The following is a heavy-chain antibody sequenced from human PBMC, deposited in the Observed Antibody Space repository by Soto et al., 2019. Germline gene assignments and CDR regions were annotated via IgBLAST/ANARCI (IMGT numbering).Heavy chain of an antibody. CDR3: AKGVVAARGGDAFDI. CDR1: GFTFSSYA. D-gene: IGHD2-15*01. V-gene: IGHV3-23*01. CDR2: ISGSGGST. J-gene: IGHJ3*02. Sequence: EVQLLESGGGLVQPGGSLRLSCAASGFTFSSYAMSWVRQAPGKGLEWVSAISGSGGSTYYADSVKGRFPISRDNSKNTLNPQMNTLRAEDTAVYYCAKGVVAARGGDAFDIWGQGTMVTVSS.